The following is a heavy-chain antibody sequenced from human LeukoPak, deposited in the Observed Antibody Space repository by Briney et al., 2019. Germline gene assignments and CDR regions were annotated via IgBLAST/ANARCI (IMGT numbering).Heavy chain of an antibody. J-gene: IGHJ4*02. CDR1: GFTFSNYA. Sequence: PGGSLRLSCVASGFTFSNYAMNWVRQAAGKGLEWVSIIGGSGGITFYADSVKGRFTISRDNSKNTPYPQMNSLRAEDTAIYYCATSDYLGYWGQGTLVTVSS. CDR3: ATSDYLGY. V-gene: IGHV3-23*01. CDR2: IGGSGGIT.